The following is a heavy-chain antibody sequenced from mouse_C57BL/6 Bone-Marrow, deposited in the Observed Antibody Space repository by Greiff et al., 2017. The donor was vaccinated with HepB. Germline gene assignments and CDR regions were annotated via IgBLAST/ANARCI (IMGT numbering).Heavy chain of an antibody. Sequence: EVQLVESEGGLVQPGSSMKLSCTASGFTFSDYYMAWVRQVPEKGLEWVANINHDGSSTYYLDSLKSRFIISRDNAKNILYLQMSRLKSEDTATYYCARLYYSNYVFDYWGQGTTLTVSS. CDR2: INHDGSST. CDR3: ARLYYSNYVFDY. CDR1: GFTFSDYY. V-gene: IGHV5-16*01. J-gene: IGHJ2*01. D-gene: IGHD2-5*01.